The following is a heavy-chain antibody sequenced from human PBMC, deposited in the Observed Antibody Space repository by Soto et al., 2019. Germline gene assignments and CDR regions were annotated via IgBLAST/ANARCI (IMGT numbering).Heavy chain of an antibody. CDR1: GGSISSSSYY. CDR3: ARHAVFVEMATKPGGVTDY. D-gene: IGHD5-12*01. CDR2: IYYSGST. J-gene: IGHJ4*02. Sequence: SETLSLTCTVSGGSISSSSYYWGWIRQPPGKGLEWIGSIYYSGSTYYNPSLKSRVTISVDTSKNQFSLKLSSVTAADTAVYYCARHAVFVEMATKPGGVTDYWGQGTLVTVSS. V-gene: IGHV4-39*01.